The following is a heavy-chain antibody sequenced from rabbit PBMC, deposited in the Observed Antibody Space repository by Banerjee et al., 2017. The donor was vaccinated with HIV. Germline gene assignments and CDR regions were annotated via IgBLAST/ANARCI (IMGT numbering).Heavy chain of an antibody. Sequence: QERLEESGGGLVKPEGSLTLTCKASGFSFSNRYVMCWVRQAPGKGLEWIACIYTDSGITYYATWARGRFTISKTLSTTVTLQMTSLTAADTATYFCAREGSSGGYAFNLWGPGTLVTVS. CDR1: GFSFSNRYV. J-gene: IGHJ4*01. CDR3: AREGSSGGYAFNL. D-gene: IGHD1-1*01. CDR2: IYTDSGIT. V-gene: IGHV1S45*01.